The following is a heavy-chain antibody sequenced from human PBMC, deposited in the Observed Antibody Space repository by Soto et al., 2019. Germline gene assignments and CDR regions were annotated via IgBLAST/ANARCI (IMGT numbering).Heavy chain of an antibody. CDR2: IWYDGSNK. V-gene: IGHV3-33*01. CDR1: GFTFSSYG. CDR3: AREIGYCTNGVCYSFYSYGMDV. J-gene: IGHJ6*02. Sequence: PGWSLRLSCAASGFTFSSYGMHWVRQAPGKGLEWVVVIWYDGSNKYYADSVKGRFTISRDNSKNTLYLQMNSLRAEDTAVYYCAREIGYCTNGVCYSFYSYGMDVWGQGTTVTVSS. D-gene: IGHD2-8*01.